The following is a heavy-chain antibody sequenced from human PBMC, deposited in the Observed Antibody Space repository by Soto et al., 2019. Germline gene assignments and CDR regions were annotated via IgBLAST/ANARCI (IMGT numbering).Heavy chain of an antibody. CDR1: GYTFTDYF. CDR3: ARETRMTAFAM. V-gene: IGHV1-2*04. Sequence: QVQLVQSGAEVKKPGASVKVSCKASGYTFTDYFLHWVRQAPGQGLEWMGWVNPNSGGTSYTQKFKDWVTMPRDTSINSAYMEWRRVRSDDTALHFCARETRMTAFAMWGTGTMVTVSS. J-gene: IGHJ3*02. CDR2: VNPNSGGT. D-gene: IGHD2-15*01.